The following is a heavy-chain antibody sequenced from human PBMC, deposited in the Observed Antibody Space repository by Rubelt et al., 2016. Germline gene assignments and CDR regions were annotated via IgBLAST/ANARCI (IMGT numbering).Heavy chain of an antibody. Sequence: QVQLVESGGGVVQPGRSLRLSCAASGFTFSSYGMHWVRQAPGKGLEWVAVISYDGSNKYYADSVKGRFTISRDNSKNTLYLQMNSLRAEDTAVYYCARGPQTPYCGGDCRDYWGQGTLVTVSS. J-gene: IGHJ4*02. CDR3: ARGPQTPYCGGDCRDY. CDR1: GFTFSSYG. V-gene: IGHV3-30*03. D-gene: IGHD2-21*02. CDR2: ISYDGSNK.